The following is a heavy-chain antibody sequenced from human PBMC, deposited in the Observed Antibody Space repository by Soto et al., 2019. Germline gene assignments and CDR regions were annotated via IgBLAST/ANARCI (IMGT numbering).Heavy chain of an antibody. CDR3: EPQWHEDYS. Sequence: GGLLRLSCAASEFPFSAYYMRWIRQSPGQGLEWVSYISSGGTSIYYADSVKGRFTISSDNAKNSLYLQRNSLRAEDTAVYYGEPQWHEDYSWGQGTLVTVSS. CDR2: ISSGGTSI. D-gene: IGHD2-21*01. J-gene: IGHJ5*02. V-gene: IGHV3-11*01. CDR1: EFPFSAYY.